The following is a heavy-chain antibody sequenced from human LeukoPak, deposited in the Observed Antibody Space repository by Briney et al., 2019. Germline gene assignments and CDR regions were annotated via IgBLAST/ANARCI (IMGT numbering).Heavy chain of an antibody. CDR1: GFTFSSYG. CDR2: IRYDGSNK. J-gene: IGHJ6*03. D-gene: IGHD3-9*01. CDR3: AKELAGRILTGPFHNYYYMDV. V-gene: IGHV3-30*02. Sequence: GGSLRLSCAASGFTFSSYGMHWVRQAPGTGLEWVAFIRYDGSNKYYADSVKGRFTISRDNSKNTLYLQMNSLRAEDTAVYYCAKELAGRILTGPFHNYYYMDVWGKGTTVTVSS.